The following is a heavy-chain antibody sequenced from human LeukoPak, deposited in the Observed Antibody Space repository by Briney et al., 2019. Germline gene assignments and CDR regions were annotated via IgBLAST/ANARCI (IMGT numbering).Heavy chain of an antibody. CDR1: GGSISSSCYY. V-gene: IGHV4-39*01. CDR2: IYYSGST. J-gene: IGHJ4*02. CDR3: ARRRGYLVDY. Sequence: SETLSLTCTVSGGSISSSCYYWGWIRQPPGKGLEWIGNIYYSGSTYYNPSLKSRVTISVDTSKNQFSLKLSSVTAADTAVYYCARRRGYLVDYWGQGTLVTVSS. D-gene: IGHD6-13*01.